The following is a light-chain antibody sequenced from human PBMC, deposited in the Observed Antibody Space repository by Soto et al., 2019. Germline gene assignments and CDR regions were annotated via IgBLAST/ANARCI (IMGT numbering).Light chain of an antibody. CDR3: QQSYSTLIT. CDR2: AAS. CDR1: QSISSY. J-gene: IGKJ5*01. Sequence: DIQMTQSPSSLSASVGDRVTITCRASQSISSYLNWYQQKPGKAPKLLIYAASSLQSGVPSRFSGCGSGTDFTLTISSLQPEDFATYYCQQSYSTLITFGLGTRLEIK. V-gene: IGKV1-39*01.